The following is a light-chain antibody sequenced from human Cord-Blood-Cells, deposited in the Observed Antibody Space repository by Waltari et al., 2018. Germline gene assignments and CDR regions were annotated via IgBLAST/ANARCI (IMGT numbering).Light chain of an antibody. J-gene: IGLJ3*02. CDR1: SSDVGGYNY. Sequence: QSALTQPRSVSGSPGQSVTISCTATSSDVGGYNYVYWYQQPPGKAPKLMIYDVSKRPSGVPDRFSGSKSGNTASLTISGLQAEDEADYYCCSYAGSYTVFGGGTKLTVL. CDR2: DVS. CDR3: CSYAGSYTV. V-gene: IGLV2-11*01.